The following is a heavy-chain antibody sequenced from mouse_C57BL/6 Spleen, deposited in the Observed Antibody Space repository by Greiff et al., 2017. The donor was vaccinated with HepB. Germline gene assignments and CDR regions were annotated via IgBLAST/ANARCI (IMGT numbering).Heavy chain of an antibody. CDR3: AREYDWRSYYAMDY. J-gene: IGHJ4*01. D-gene: IGHD2-14*01. CDR1: GYTFTSYG. V-gene: IGHV1-81*01. CDR2: IYPRSGNT. Sequence: VQLQQSGAELARPGASVKLSCKASGYTFTSYGISWVKQRTGQGLEWIGEIYPRSGNTYYNETFKGKATLTADKSSSTAYMELRSLTSEDSAVYFCAREYDWRSYYAMDYWGQGTSVTVSS.